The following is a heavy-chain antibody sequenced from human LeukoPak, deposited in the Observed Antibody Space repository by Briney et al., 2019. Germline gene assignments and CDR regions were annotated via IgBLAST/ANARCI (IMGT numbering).Heavy chain of an antibody. Sequence: ASVKVSCKASGYTFTGYYMHWVRQAPGKGLEWMGGFDPEDGETIYAQKFQGRVTMTEDTSTDTAYMELSSLRSEDTAVYYCATGTVTPEGAFDIWGQGTMVTVSS. CDR3: ATGTVTPEGAFDI. J-gene: IGHJ3*02. CDR1: GYTFTGYY. D-gene: IGHD4-17*01. V-gene: IGHV1-24*01. CDR2: FDPEDGET.